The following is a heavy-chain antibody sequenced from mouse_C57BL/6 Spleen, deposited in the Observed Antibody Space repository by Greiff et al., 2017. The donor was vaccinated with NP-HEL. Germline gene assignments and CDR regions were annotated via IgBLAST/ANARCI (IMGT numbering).Heavy chain of an antibody. CDR2: IYPGDGDT. D-gene: IGHD2-4*01. CDR1: GYAFSSSW. V-gene: IGHV1-82*01. J-gene: IGHJ3*01. CDR3: AREGLRDDVLFAY. Sequence: VQLQQSGPELVKPGASVKISCKASGYAFSSSWMNWVKQRPGKGLEWIGRIYPGDGDTNYNGKFKGKATLTADKSSSTAYMQLSSLTSEDSAVYFCAREGLRDDVLFAYWGQGTLVTVSA.